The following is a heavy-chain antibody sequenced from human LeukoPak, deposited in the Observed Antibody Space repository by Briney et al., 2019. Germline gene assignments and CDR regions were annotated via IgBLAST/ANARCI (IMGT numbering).Heavy chain of an antibody. D-gene: IGHD3-16*01. CDR1: GFTFSSYA. V-gene: IGHV3-30*01. J-gene: IGHJ4*02. CDR2: ISYDGSNK. Sequence: GGSLRLSCAASGFTFSSYAMHWVRQAPGKGLEWVAVISYDGSNKYYADSVKGRFTISRDKSKNTLYLQMNSLRAEDTAVYYCARDLMKTDLGVGPFLFDYWGQGTLVTVSS. CDR3: ARDLMKTDLGVGPFLFDY.